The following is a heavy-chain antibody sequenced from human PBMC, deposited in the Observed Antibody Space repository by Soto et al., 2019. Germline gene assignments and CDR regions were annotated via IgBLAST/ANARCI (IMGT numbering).Heavy chain of an antibody. CDR2: ISSSSSTI. J-gene: IGHJ3*02. CDR1: GFTFSSYS. D-gene: IGHD2-15*01. Sequence: EVQLVESGGGLVQPGGSLRLSCAASGFTFSSYSMNWVRQAPGKGLEWVSYISSSSSTIYYADSVKGRFTISRDNAKNSLYLQMNSLRAEATAVYYCARDQSDIVVVVAATDAFDIWGQGTMVTVSS. CDR3: ARDQSDIVVVVAATDAFDI. V-gene: IGHV3-48*01.